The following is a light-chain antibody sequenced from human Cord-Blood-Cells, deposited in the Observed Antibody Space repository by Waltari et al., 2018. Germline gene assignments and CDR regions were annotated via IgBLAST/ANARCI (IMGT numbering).Light chain of an antibody. J-gene: IGKJ1*01. CDR3: QQYYSTPPT. CDR1: QSVLYSSNNKNY. CDR2: WAS. Sequence: DIVMTQSPDSLAVSLGERDTINCKSSQSVLYSSNNKNYLAWYQQKPGQPPKLLIYWASTRESGVPDRFSGSGSGTDFTLTISILQAEDVAVYYCQQYYSTPPTFGQGTKVEIK. V-gene: IGKV4-1*01.